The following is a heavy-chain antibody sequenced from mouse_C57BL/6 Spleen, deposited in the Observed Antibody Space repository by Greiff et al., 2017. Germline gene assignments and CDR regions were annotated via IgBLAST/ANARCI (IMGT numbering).Heavy chain of an antibody. V-gene: IGHV1-80*01. Sequence: LQESGAELVKPGASVKISCKASGYAFSSYWMNWVKQRPGKGLEWIGQIYPGDGDTNYNGKFKGKATLTADKSSSTAYMQLSSLTSEDAAVYFCARGGNSRAFDYWGQGTTLTVSS. CDR1: GYAFSSYW. CDR3: ARGGNSRAFDY. D-gene: IGHD1-1*01. CDR2: IYPGDGDT. J-gene: IGHJ2*01.